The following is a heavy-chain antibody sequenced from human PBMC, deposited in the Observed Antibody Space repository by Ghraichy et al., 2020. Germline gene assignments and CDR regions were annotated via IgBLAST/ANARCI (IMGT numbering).Heavy chain of an antibody. CDR1: GFTFTANW. V-gene: IGHV3-15*01. Sequence: GESLNISCAASGFTFTANWMSWVRQAPGKGLEWVGHIKSRSDGGASDYAAPVKGRFTISRDDSKRMVFLQLNSLKIKDSAVYYCTTGGGTSDYWGQGTLVTVSS. CDR2: IKSRSDGGAS. D-gene: IGHD1-1*01. J-gene: IGHJ4*02. CDR3: TTGGGTSDY.